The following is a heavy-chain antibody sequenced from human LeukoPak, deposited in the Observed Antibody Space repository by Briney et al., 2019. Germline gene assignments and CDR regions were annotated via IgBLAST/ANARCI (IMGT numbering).Heavy chain of an antibody. CDR3: ASISLYYGSIQFDY. CDR1: GFTFDDFG. CDR2: INWSGDSI. D-gene: IGHD3-10*01. Sequence: GGSLRLSCAASGFTFDDFGMSWVRQVPGKGLECVSGINWSGDSIYYADSVKGRFTISRDNSKNTLYLQMNSLRAEDTAVYYCASISLYYGSIQFDYWGQGTLVTVSS. V-gene: IGHV3-20*04. J-gene: IGHJ4*02.